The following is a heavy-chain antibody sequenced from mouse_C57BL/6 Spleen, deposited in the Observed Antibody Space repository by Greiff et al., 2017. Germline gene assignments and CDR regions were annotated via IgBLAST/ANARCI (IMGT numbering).Heavy chain of an antibody. D-gene: IGHD2-12*01. Sequence: QVQLQQPGAELVRPGSSVKLSCKASGYTFTSYWMDWVKQRPGQGLEWIGNIYPSDSETHYNQKFKDKATLPVDKSSSTAYMQLSSLTSEDSAVYYCARSTQLAWFAYWGQGTLVTVSA. CDR2: IYPSDSET. J-gene: IGHJ3*01. CDR3: ARSTQLAWFAY. V-gene: IGHV1-61*01. CDR1: GYTFTSYW.